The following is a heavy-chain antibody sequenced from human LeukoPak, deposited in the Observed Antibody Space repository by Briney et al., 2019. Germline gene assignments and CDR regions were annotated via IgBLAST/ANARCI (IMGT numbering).Heavy chain of an antibody. Sequence: SETLSLTCAVYGGSFSGYYWSWIRQPPGKGLEWIGEINHSGSTNYNPSLKSRVTISVDTFKNQFSLKLSSVTAADTAVYYCARAPTVTTYGWFDPWGQGTLVTVSS. CDR2: INHSGST. CDR3: ARAPTVTTYGWFDP. J-gene: IGHJ5*02. D-gene: IGHD4-17*01. V-gene: IGHV4-34*01. CDR1: GGSFSGYY.